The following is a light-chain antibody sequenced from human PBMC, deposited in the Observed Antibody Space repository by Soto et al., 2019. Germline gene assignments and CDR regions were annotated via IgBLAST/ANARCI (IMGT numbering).Light chain of an antibody. J-gene: IGKJ1*01. CDR3: QQYNIWPLWT. V-gene: IGKV3-15*01. CDR1: ESVTSS. CDR2: AAS. Sequence: EIVMTQSPATLSVSPGDRATICCTPTESVTSSLAWYQQKPGQPPRLLIYAASTRATDVPARFSGGGSETEFTLTISSLQSEDFAVYFCQQYNIWPLWTFGKGTKVDIK.